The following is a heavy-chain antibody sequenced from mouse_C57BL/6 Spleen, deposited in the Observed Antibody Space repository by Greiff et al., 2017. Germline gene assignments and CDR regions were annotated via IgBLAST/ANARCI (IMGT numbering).Heavy chain of an antibody. Sequence: QVQLQQSGPELVKPGASVKLSCKASGYTFTSYAINWVKQRPGQGLEWIGWIYPSDGSTKYNEKFKGKATLTVEKSSSTAYLELHSLTSEDSAVYFCARGDYGSRSFDYWGQGTLLTVSA. D-gene: IGHD1-1*01. CDR2: IYPSDGST. V-gene: IGHV1-85*01. CDR3: ARGDYGSRSFDY. J-gene: IGHJ3*01. CDR1: GYTFTSYA.